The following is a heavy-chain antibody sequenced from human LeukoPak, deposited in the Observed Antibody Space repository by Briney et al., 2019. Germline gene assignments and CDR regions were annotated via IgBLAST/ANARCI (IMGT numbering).Heavy chain of an antibody. CDR1: GFTFSSYA. CDR3: AKDIHYYYDSSGYYTRPAPYFDY. V-gene: IGHV3-23*01. Sequence: PGGSLRLSCAASGFTFSSYAMSWVRQAPGKGLEWVSAISGSGGSTYYADSVKGRFTISRDNSKNTLYLQMNSLRAEDTAVYYCAKDIHYYYDSSGYYTRPAPYFDYWGQGTLVTVSS. D-gene: IGHD3-22*01. J-gene: IGHJ4*02. CDR2: ISGSGGST.